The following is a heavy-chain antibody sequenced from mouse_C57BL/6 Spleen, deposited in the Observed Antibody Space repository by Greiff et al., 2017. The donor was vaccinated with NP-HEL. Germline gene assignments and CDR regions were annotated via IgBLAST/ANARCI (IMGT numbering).Heavy chain of an antibody. CDR3: ARGLTLFAY. D-gene: IGHD4-1*01. CDR1: GFTFSSYA. V-gene: IGHV5-4*03. CDR2: ISDGGSYT. Sequence: EVKVVESGGGLVKPGGSLKLSCAASGFTFSSYAMSWVRQTPEKRLEWVATISDGGSYTYYPDNVKGRFTISRDNAKNNLYLQMSHLKSEDTAMYYCARGLTLFAYWGQGTLVTVSA. J-gene: IGHJ3*01.